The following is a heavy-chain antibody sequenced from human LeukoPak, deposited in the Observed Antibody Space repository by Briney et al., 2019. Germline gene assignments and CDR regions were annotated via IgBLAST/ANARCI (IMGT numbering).Heavy chain of an antibody. D-gene: IGHD3-22*01. J-gene: IGHJ3*02. CDR3: AGPMIARDGPFDI. Sequence: PSETLSLTCTVSGGSISSSYYYWGWIRQPPGKGLEWIGSIYYSGSTYYNPSLKSRVTISVDTSKNQFSLKRSSVTAADTAVYYCAGPMIARDGPFDIWGQGTMVTVSS. CDR2: IYYSGST. V-gene: IGHV4-39*07. CDR1: GGSISSSYYY.